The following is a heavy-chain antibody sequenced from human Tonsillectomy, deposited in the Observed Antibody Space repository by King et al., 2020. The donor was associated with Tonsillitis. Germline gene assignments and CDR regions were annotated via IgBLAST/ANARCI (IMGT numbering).Heavy chain of an antibody. D-gene: IGHD2-2*01. J-gene: IGHJ4*02. CDR1: GASISSGGYF. CDR2: IYYSGNT. V-gene: IGHV4-31*03. Sequence: VQLQESGPGLLKPSQTLSLTCTVSGASISSGGYFWSWVRQHPGRGLEWIGYIYYSGNTYYNPSLKSRLTISVDTSKNQFSLKLSSVTAADTAVYYCARERDYCTNSSCYFMDYWGQGTLVSVSS. CDR3: ARERDYCTNSSCYFMDY.